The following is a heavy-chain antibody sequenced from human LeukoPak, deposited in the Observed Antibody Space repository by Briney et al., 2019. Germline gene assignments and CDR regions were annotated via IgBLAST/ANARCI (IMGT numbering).Heavy chain of an antibody. CDR1: GFTFGDYA. D-gene: IGHD6-19*01. V-gene: IGHV3-49*04. CDR2: IRSKNYGGAT. J-gene: IGHJ4*02. Sequence: GGSLRLSCTASGFTFGDYAMSWVRQAPGKGLEWVGFIRSKNYGGATEYAESVKGRFTISRDDSKGVAYLHMNSLKTEDTAIYYCTRDILSGWYYFDFWGQGTLVTVSS. CDR3: TRDILSGWYYFDF.